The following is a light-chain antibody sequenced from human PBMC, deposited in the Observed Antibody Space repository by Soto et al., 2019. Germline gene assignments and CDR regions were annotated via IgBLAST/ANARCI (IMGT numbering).Light chain of an antibody. CDR2: GAS. J-gene: IGKJ1*01. Sequence: EIVLTQSPGTLSLSPGERATLSCRASLRVSSFYLAWYQQKPGQAPRLLIYGASSRATGIPERFSGSGSGTDFTLTISRLEPEDVAVYYCQQYGNLPCTFGEGTKVEIK. V-gene: IGKV3-20*01. CDR3: QQYGNLPCT. CDR1: LRVSSFY.